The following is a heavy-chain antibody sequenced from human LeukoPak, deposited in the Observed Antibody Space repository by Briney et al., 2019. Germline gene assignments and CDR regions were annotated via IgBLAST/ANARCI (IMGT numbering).Heavy chain of an antibody. D-gene: IGHD3-10*01. J-gene: IGHJ4*02. CDR1: GYTFTSYA. V-gene: IGHV7-4-1*02. CDR2: INTNTGNP. CDR3: AREAYYYGSGSPRPLGY. Sequence: ASVKVSCKASGYTFTSYAMNWVRQAPGQGLEWMGWINTNTGNPTYAQGFTGRFVFSLDTSVSTAYLQISSLKAEDTAVYYCAREAYYYGSGSPRPLGYWGQGTLVTVSS.